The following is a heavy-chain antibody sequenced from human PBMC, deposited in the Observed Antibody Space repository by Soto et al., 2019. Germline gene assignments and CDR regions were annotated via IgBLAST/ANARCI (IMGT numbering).Heavy chain of an antibody. CDR1: GGTSGNND. CDR2: IYYSGST. V-gene: IGHV4-59*08. CDR3: ARRYGGNLDY. D-gene: IGHD1-26*01. J-gene: IGHJ4*02. Sequence: VAGGTSGNNDGSCIRKPPGKGLEWIGYIYYSGSTNYNPSLKSRVTISVDTSKNQFSLKLSSVTAADTAVYYCARRYGGNLDYWGQGTLVTVSS.